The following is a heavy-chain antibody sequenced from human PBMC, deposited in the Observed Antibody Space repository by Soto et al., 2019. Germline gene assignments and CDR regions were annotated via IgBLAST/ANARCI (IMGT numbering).Heavy chain of an antibody. J-gene: IGHJ4*02. V-gene: IGHV4-4*02. CDR2: IYYTGAT. D-gene: IGHD6-25*01. CDR1: SGSISTGNW. Sequence: QVELQESGPRLVKSSGTLSLTCEVSSGSISTGNWWSWVRQPPGKGLEWIGEIYYTGATNYNPYLKSRVTITLDKSKDQFSLILTSATAADTAVYYCARVFSSGSGWMYYFDFWGQGILVSVSS. CDR3: ARVFSSGSGWMYYFDF.